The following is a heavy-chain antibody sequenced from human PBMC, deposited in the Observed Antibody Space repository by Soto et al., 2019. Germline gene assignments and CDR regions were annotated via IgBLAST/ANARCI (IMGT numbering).Heavy chain of an antibody. J-gene: IGHJ5*02. D-gene: IGHD4-4*01. V-gene: IGHV4-39*01. CDR1: GGSISRSSYF. CDR2: IYYSGST. Sequence: QLQLQESGPGLVKPSETLSLTCSVSGGSISRSSYFWGWIRQPPGKGLAWIGSIYYSGSTYYNPSLKSRVTVSVDTTKNQFSLKLTSVTAADTAVYFCARHPSNFWFDPWGQGTLVTVSS. CDR3: ARHPSNFWFDP.